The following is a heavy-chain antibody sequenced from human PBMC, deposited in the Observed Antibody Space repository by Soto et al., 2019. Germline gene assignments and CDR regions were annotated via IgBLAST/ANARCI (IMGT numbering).Heavy chain of an antibody. D-gene: IGHD2-15*01. Sequence: SVTRSLTCRVASGSSTLYYWILIRQPPGKGLEWIGYIYYSGSTSYNPSLTSRVTLSADTSKNQFSLKLRSVTAADTAVYYCARDAGGPGDYWGQGVRVSVS. V-gene: IGHV4-59*01. J-gene: IGHJ4*02. CDR1: SGSSTLYY. CDR2: IYYSGST. CDR3: ARDAGGPGDY.